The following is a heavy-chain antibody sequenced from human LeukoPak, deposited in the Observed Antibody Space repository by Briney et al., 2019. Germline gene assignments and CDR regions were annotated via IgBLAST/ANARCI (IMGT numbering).Heavy chain of an antibody. J-gene: IGHJ3*02. Sequence: GGSLRLSCAASGFTFSNAWMSWVRQAPGKGLEWVGRIKSKTDGGTTDYAAPVKGRFTISRDDSKNTLYLQMNSLKTEDTAVYYCTVTGYYYDSSGYYYGDAFDIWGQGTMVTVSS. CDR3: TVTGYYYDSSGYYYGDAFDI. CDR2: IKSKTDGGTT. V-gene: IGHV3-15*01. CDR1: GFTFSNAW. D-gene: IGHD3-22*01.